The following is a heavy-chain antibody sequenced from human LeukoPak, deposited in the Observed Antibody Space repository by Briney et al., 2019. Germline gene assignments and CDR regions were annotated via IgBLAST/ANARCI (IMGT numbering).Heavy chain of an antibody. D-gene: IGHD3-3*01. J-gene: IGHJ4*02. V-gene: IGHV1-2*02. CDR2: INPNSGGT. Sequence: GASVKVSCKASGYTFTGYYMHWVRLAPGQGLEWMGWINPNSGGTNYAQKFQGRVTMTRDTSISTAYMELSRLKSDDTAVYYCARGAAYYDFWSGGSVFDYWGQGTLVTVSS. CDR3: ARGAAYYDFWSGGSVFDY. CDR1: GYTFTGYY.